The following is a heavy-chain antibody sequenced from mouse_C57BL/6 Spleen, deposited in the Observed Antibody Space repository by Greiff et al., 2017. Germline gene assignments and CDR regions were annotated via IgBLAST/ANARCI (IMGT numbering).Heavy chain of an antibody. Sequence: VQLQESGAELARPGASVKLSCKASGYTFTSYGISWVKQRTGPGLEWIGEIYPRSGNTYYNEKFKGKATLTADKSSSTAYMALRSLTSEDSAVYFCASDDYDVYAMEYWGQGTSVTVSS. CDR1: GYTFTSYG. J-gene: IGHJ4*01. CDR2: IYPRSGNT. D-gene: IGHD2-4*01. V-gene: IGHV1-81*01. CDR3: ASDDYDVYAMEY.